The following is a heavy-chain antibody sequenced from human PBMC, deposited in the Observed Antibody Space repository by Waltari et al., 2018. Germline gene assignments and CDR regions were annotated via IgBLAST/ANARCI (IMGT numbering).Heavy chain of an antibody. J-gene: IGHJ4*02. CDR3: ARPLTSGSYGLDY. D-gene: IGHD1-26*01. Sequence: QVQLVQSGAEVKKPGSSVKVSCKASGGTFSSYAISWVRKAPGQGPGWMGRIIPIFGTANDAQKYQGRVTITADKSTSTAYMELSSLRSEDTAVYYCARPLTSGSYGLDYWGQGTLVTVSS. CDR2: IIPIFGTA. CDR1: GGTFSSYA. V-gene: IGHV1-69*08.